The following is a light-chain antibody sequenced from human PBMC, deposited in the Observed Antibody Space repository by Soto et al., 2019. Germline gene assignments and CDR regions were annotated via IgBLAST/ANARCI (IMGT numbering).Light chain of an antibody. CDR2: VNKDGTQ. CDR1: SAYASYA. CDR3: QTGGTGVV. V-gene: IGLV4-69*01. Sequence: QLVLTQSPSASASLGASVKLTCTLPSAYASYAIAWHQQQPEKGPRFLMRVNKDGTQNKGDGIPDRFSGSSFGAERYLTISSLQPEDAADYYCQTGGTGVVFGGGTKLTVL. J-gene: IGLJ2*01.